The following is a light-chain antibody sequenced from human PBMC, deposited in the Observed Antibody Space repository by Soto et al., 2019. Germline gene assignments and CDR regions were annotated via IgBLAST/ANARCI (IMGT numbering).Light chain of an antibody. CDR1: SSNIGAGYD. CDR2: GNS. CDR3: QSYDSSLSVS. V-gene: IGLV1-40*01. J-gene: IGLJ2*01. Sequence: QSVLTQPPSVSGAPGQRVTISCTGSSSNIGAGYDVHWYQQLPGTAPKLLIYGNSNRPSGVPDRISGSKSGTSASLAITGLQAEDEADYYCQSYDSSLSVSLGGGTKLTVL.